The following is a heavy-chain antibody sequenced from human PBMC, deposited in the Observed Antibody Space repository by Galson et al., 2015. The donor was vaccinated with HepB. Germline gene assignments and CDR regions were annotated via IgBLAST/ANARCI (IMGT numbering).Heavy chain of an antibody. D-gene: IGHD3-3*01. CDR1: GGSISSSGYF. CDR3: ARGGFVAGFWSGHYHY. CDR2: IYYSGST. Sequence: TLSLTCSVSGGSISSSGYFWGWISQPPGKGLEWIGSIYYSGSTNYNPSLKSRVTVSVDTSKNQFSLKLSSVAAADTAVYYCARGGFVAGFWSGHYHYWGQGTLVTVSS. J-gene: IGHJ4*02. V-gene: IGHV4-39*07.